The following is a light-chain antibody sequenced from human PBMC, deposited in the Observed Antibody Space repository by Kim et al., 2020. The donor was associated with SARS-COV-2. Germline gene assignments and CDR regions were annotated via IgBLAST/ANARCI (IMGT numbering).Light chain of an antibody. CDR3: SSYAGSNNPYV. J-gene: IGLJ1*01. V-gene: IGLV2-8*01. CDR2: EVT. Sequence: VTITCTDTSSDVGCYNYASWYQQHPGTAPKLMIYEVTERPSGVPDRFSGSKSGNTASLTVSGLQAEDEADYYCSSYAGSNNPYVFGTGTKVTVL. CDR1: SSDVGCYNY.